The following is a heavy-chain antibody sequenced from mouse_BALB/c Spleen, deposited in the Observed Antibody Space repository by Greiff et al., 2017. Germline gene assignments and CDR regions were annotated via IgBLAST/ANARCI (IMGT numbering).Heavy chain of an antibody. D-gene: IGHD2-1*01. CDR1: GYSFTGYF. CDR3: GRGADGNYPFFDY. V-gene: IGHV1-37*01. J-gene: IGHJ2*01. CDR2: INPYNGDT. Sequence: VQLKQSGPELVKPGASVKISCKASGYSFTGYFMNWVKQSHGKSLEWIGRINPYNGDTFYNQKFKGKATLTVDKSSSTAHMELLSLTSEDSAVYYGGRGADGNYPFFDYWGQGTTLTVSS.